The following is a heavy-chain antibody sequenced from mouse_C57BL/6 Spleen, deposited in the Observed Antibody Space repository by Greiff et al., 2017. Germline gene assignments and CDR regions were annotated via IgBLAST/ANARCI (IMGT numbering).Heavy chain of an antibody. CDR2: IYPGDGDT. J-gene: IGHJ4*01. V-gene: IGHV1-82*01. CDR1: GYAFSSSW. Sequence: VQLQESGPELVKPGASVKISCKASGYAFSSSWMNWVKQRPGKGLEWIGRIYPGDGDTNYNGKFKGKATLTADKSSSTAYMQLSSLTSEDSAVYFCARPPFTTEGAMDYWGQGTSVTVSS. CDR3: ARPPFTTEGAMDY. D-gene: IGHD1-1*01.